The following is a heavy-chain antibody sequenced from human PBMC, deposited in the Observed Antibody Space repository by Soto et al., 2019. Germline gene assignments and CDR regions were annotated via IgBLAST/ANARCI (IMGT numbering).Heavy chain of an antibody. D-gene: IGHD3-22*01. V-gene: IGHV4-59*01. CDR2: VYYSGST. CDR3: ARGYYDSRGQSNTFDI. Sequence: SETPSLTCTVSGASIFSSYWSWIRQSPRKGLEWIGYVYYSGSTNYNPSLKSRVTISVDTSKNQFSLNLSSVTAADTAVYYCARGYYDSRGQSNTFDIWGQGTMVTVSS. CDR1: GASIFSSY. J-gene: IGHJ3*02.